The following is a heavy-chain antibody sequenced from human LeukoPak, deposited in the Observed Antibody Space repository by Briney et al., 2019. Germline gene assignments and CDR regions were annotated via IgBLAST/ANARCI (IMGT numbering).Heavy chain of an antibody. J-gene: IGHJ4*02. V-gene: IGHV3-30*03. Sequence: GRSLRLSCAASGFTFSRYGMHWVRQSPGKGLEGVAVTSYDGSKKDYADHVKGRFTISRDNSQNTVYLQMNSMRAEDTAVYYCARVGYYASGPFSYFDYWGQGTLVTVSS. CDR3: ARVGYYASGPFSYFDY. CDR2: TSYDGSKK. D-gene: IGHD3-10*01. CDR1: GFTFSRYG.